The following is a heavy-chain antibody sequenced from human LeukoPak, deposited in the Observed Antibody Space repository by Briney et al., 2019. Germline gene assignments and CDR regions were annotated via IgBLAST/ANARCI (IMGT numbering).Heavy chain of an antibody. CDR1: GFTLSGYG. CDR2: IWSGGTNK. D-gene: IGHD3-22*01. J-gene: IGHJ4*02. Sequence: GGSLRLSCAASGFTLSGYGIHWVRQAPGKGLEWVAIIWSGGTNKYYADSVKGRFTISRDNSKNTLYLQMDSLRAEDTALYYCARTHYDGGGYYKFDSWGQGTLVTVSS. V-gene: IGHV3-33*01. CDR3: ARTHYDGGGYYKFDS.